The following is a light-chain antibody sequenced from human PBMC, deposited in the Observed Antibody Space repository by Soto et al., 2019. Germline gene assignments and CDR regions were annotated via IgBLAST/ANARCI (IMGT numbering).Light chain of an antibody. J-gene: IGKJ2*01. Sequence: EIVMTQSPATLSVSPGERATLSCRASQSVSSNLAWYQQKPGQAPRLLIYGASTRATGIPARFSGSGSGTEFTPNIHRPPSEEFGGYYCQQYNNWPPMYTFGQGTKLEIK. CDR3: QQYNNWPPMYT. CDR1: QSVSSN. CDR2: GAS. V-gene: IGKV3-15*01.